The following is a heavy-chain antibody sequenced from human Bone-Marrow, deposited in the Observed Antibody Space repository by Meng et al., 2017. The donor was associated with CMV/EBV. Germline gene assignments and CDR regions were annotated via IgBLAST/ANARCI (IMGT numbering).Heavy chain of an antibody. J-gene: IGHJ3*02. CDR3: ARLLAYCGGDCYSHAFDI. CDR1: GFTFSRYW. D-gene: IGHD2-21*01. CDR2: INTDGSST. V-gene: IGHV3-74*01. Sequence: GESLKISCAASGFTFSRYWMSWVRQAPGKGLVWVSRINTDGSSTIYADSVKGRFTISRDNAKNTLYLQMNSLRAEDTAVYYCARLLAYCGGDCYSHAFDIWGQGTMVTVSS.